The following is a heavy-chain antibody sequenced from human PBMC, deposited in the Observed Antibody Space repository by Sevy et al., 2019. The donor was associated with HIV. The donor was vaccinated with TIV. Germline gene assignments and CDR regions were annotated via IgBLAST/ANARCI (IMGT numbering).Heavy chain of an antibody. CDR2: ISSASSYI. CDR3: AGDRGVGTSSYGLDV. Sequence: GGSLRLSCAASAFTFSGYSMSWVRQAPGKGLEWVSSISSASSYIYYADSVKVRFAISRDNAKNSLYLQMNSLRAEDTAVYYCAGDRGVGTSSYGLDVWGQGTTVTVSS. J-gene: IGHJ6*02. V-gene: IGHV3-21*01. CDR1: AFTFSGYS. D-gene: IGHD3-10*01.